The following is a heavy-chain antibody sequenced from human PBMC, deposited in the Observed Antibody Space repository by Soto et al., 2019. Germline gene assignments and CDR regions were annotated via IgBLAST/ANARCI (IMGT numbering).Heavy chain of an antibody. J-gene: IGHJ6*02. CDR3: ARGDATKIVVTTYYGMDV. V-gene: IGHV1-69*12. CDR2: IIPVFGTA. D-gene: IGHD4-17*01. CDR1: GGTLSNYG. Sequence: QVQLVQSGAEVKKPGSSVKVSCKASGGTLSNYGISWVRQAPGQGLEWMGGIIPVFGTANYAQKFQGRVTITADESTTTVYMDVSSLRSDVTAVYYWARGDATKIVVTTYYGMDVWGQGTTVTVSS.